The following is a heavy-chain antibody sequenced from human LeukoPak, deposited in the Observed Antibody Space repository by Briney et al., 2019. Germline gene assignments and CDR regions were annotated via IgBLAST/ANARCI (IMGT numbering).Heavy chain of an antibody. D-gene: IGHD3-22*01. CDR3: TTLKGSSGYYLNPPDY. CDR2: INHSGST. CDR1: GGSFSGYY. V-gene: IGHV4-34*01. J-gene: IGHJ4*02. Sequence: PETLSLTCAVYGGSFSGYYWSWIRQPPGKGLEWIGEINHSGSTNYNPSLKSRVTISVDTSKNQFSLKLSSVTAADTAVYYCTTLKGSSGYYLNPPDYWGQGTLVTVSS.